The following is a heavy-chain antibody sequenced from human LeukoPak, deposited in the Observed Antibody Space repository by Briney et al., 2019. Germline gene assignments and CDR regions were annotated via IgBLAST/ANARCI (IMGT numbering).Heavy chain of an antibody. CDR2: IYGGGST. D-gene: IGHD6-25*01. Sequence: GGSLRLSCAASGFTVSNNYMSWVRQAPWKGLEGVSVIYGGGSTSYADSVKGRFTISRDNSKNTLYLQMNSLRVDDTGVYYCARDRSDGNYYMVVWGKGTTVIVSS. V-gene: IGHV3-53*01. CDR3: ARDRSDGNYYMVV. CDR1: GFTVSNNY. J-gene: IGHJ6*03.